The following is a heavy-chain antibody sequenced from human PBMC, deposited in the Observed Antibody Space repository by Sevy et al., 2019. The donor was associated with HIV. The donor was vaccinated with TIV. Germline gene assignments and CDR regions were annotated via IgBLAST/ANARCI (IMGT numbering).Heavy chain of an antibody. D-gene: IGHD6-13*01. Sequence: GGSLRLSCAASGFTFSDYYMTWIRQAPGKGLEWVSYITSSSSYTNYADSVKGRFTISRENAKNSLYLQMNSLRAEDTAVYYCASKVAAVGTYYFDSWGQGTLVTVSS. V-gene: IGHV3-11*06. J-gene: IGHJ4*02. CDR1: GFTFSDYY. CDR3: ASKVAAVGTYYFDS. CDR2: ITSSSSYT.